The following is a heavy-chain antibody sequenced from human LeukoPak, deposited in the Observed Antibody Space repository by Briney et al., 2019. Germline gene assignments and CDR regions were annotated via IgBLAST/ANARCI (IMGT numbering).Heavy chain of an antibody. Sequence: SETLSLTCAVYGGSFSGYYWSWIRQPPGKGLEWIGEINHSGSTNYNPSLKSRVTISVDTSKNQFSLQLSSVTAADTAVYYCARGVVAATYYFDFWGQGTLVTVSS. D-gene: IGHD2-15*01. V-gene: IGHV4-34*01. CDR2: INHSGST. J-gene: IGHJ4*02. CDR3: ARGVVAATYYFDF. CDR1: GGSFSGYY.